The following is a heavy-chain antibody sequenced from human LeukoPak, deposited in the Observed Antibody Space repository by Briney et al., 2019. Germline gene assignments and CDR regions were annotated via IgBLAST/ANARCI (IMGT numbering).Heavy chain of an antibody. CDR1: GFTFTDYA. J-gene: IGHJ6*02. CDR3: AGGITMIVVVRDYYYYGMDV. CDR2: ISGSGGST. Sequence: GGSLRLSCAASGFTFTDYAMSWVRQAPGKGLEWVSAISGSGGSTYYADSVKGRFTISRDNSKNTLYLQMNSLRAEDTAVYYCAGGITMIVVVRDYYYYGMDVWGQGTTVTVSS. D-gene: IGHD3-22*01. V-gene: IGHV3-23*01.